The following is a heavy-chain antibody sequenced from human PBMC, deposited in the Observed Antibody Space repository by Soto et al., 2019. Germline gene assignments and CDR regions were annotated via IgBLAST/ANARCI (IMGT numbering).Heavy chain of an antibody. J-gene: IGHJ4*02. D-gene: IGHD3-22*01. Sequence: ESGGGLVQPGRSLRLSCAASGFTFDDYAMHWVRQAPGKGLEWVSGISWNSGSIGYADSVKGRFTISRDNAKNSLYLQMNSLRAEDTALYYCAKGTYYDSSGYPDYWGQGTLVTVSS. CDR1: GFTFDDYA. CDR3: AKGTYYDSSGYPDY. CDR2: ISWNSGSI. V-gene: IGHV3-9*01.